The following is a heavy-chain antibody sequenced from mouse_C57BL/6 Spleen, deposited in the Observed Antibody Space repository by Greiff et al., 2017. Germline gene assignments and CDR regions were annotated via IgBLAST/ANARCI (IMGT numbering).Heavy chain of an antibody. CDR1: GFTFSDYG. V-gene: IGHV5-17*01. J-gene: IGHJ2*01. Sequence: EVPLQASGGGLVKPGGSLKLSCAASGFTFSDYGMHWVRQAPEKGLEWVAYISSGSSTIYYADTVKGRFTISRDNAKNTLFLQMTSLRSEDTAMYYCARGVPFDYWGQGTTLTVSS. CDR3: ARGVPFDY. CDR2: ISSGSSTI.